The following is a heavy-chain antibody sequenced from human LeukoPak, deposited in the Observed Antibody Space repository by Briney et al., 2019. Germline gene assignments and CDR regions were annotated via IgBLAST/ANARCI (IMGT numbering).Heavy chain of an antibody. Sequence: PGRSLRLSCAASGFTFSSYGMHWVRQAPGKGLEWVAVISYDGSNKYYADSVKGRFTISRDNSKNTLYLQMNSLRAEDTAVYYCARDYGDLDYYYGMDVWGKGTTVTVSS. V-gene: IGHV3-30*03. J-gene: IGHJ6*04. CDR1: GFTFSSYG. D-gene: IGHD4-17*01. CDR2: ISYDGSNK. CDR3: ARDYGDLDYYYGMDV.